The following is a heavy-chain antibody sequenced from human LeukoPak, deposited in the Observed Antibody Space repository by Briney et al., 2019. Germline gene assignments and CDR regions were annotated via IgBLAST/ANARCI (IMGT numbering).Heavy chain of an antibody. J-gene: IGHJ4*02. CDR1: GFTFSSYS. D-gene: IGHD6-19*01. CDR3: TTDRLAVASRWYYFDY. Sequence: PGGSLRLSCAASGFTFSSYSMNWVRQAPGKGLEWVLAISGSGGSTYYAAPVKGRFTISRDDSKNTLYLQMNSLKTEDTAVYYCTTDRLAVASRWYYFDYWGQGTLVTVSS. CDR2: ISGSGGST. V-gene: IGHV3-23*01.